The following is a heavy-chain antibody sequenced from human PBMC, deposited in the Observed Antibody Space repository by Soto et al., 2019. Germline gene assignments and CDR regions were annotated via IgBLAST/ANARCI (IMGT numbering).Heavy chain of an antibody. J-gene: IGHJ5*02. Sequence: ASVKVSCKASGGTFSSYAISWVRQAPGQGLEWMGGIIPIFGTANYAQKFQGRVTITADESTSTAYRGLSSLRSDDTAVYYCARVRNYPMSFDPWGQGTLVTVSS. D-gene: IGHD1-7*01. V-gene: IGHV1-69*13. CDR1: GGTFSSYA. CDR3: ARVRNYPMSFDP. CDR2: IIPIFGTA.